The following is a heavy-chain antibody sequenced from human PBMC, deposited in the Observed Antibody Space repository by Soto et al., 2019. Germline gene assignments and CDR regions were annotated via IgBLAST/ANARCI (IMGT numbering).Heavy chain of an antibody. CDR1: GYTNASYD. CDR2: MNPNSGNT. Sequence: GVSVKVSCKAPGYTNASYDMNSVRQDTGQGLEWMGWMNPNSGNTGYAQKFQGRVTMTRNTSISTAYMELSSLRSEDTAVYYCARSHCTNGVCHDAFDIWGQGTMVTVS. V-gene: IGHV1-8*01. D-gene: IGHD2-8*01. J-gene: IGHJ3*02. CDR3: ARSHCTNGVCHDAFDI.